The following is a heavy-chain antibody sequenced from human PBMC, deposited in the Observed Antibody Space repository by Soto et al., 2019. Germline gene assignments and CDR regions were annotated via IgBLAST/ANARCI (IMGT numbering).Heavy chain of an antibody. V-gene: IGHV3-23*01. CDR1: GFTFSIYA. CDR3: ANSLGHRSGWSHDY. Sequence: EVQLLESGGGLVQPGGSLRLSCAASGFTFSIYAMSWVRQAPGKGLDWVSGISGSGTYYADSVKGRFTISRDNSKNTLYLQMDSLRAEDTAVYYCANSLGHRSGWSHDYWGQGTLVTVSS. D-gene: IGHD6-19*01. J-gene: IGHJ4*02. CDR2: ISGSGT.